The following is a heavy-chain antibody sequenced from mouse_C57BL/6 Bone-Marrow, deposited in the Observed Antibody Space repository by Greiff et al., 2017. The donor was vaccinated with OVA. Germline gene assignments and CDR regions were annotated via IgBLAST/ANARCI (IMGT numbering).Heavy chain of an antibody. Sequence: VQLQQSGPELVKPGASVKISCKASGYAFSSSWMHWVKQRPGKGLEWIGRIYPGDGDTNYNGKFKGKATLTADKSSSTAYMQLSSLTSEDSAVYVCARRSTTVSYAMDYWGQGTSVTVSS. CDR2: IYPGDGDT. CDR3: ARRSTTVSYAMDY. V-gene: IGHV1-82*01. J-gene: IGHJ4*01. CDR1: GYAFSSSW. D-gene: IGHD1-1*01.